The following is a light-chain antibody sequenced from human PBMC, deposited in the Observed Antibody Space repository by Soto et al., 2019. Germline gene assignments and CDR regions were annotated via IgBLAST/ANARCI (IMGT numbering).Light chain of an antibody. CDR1: QSVGSS. V-gene: IGKV3-15*01. J-gene: IGKJ5*01. Sequence: EIVLTQSPATLSVSPGERATLSCRASQSVGSSLAWYQQEPGQPPSLLIYGASTRATGIPARFSGRGSGTEFTLTISSLQSEDFAVFFCQQYKNWPPLTFGQGTRL. CDR2: GAS. CDR3: QQYKNWPPLT.